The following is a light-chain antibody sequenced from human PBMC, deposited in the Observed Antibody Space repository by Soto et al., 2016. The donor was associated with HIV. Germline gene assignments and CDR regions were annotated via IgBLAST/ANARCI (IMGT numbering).Light chain of an antibody. Sequence: SYELTQPPSVSVAPGKTARITCGGNNIGSKGVHWYQQKPGQAPVLVVYDDGDRPSGIPERFSGSNSGNTATLTISRVEAGDEADYYCQVWDSSSDLLYVFGTGTKVTVL. J-gene: IGLJ1*01. CDR1: NIGSKG. CDR2: DDG. CDR3: QVWDSSSDLLYV. V-gene: IGLV3-21*03.